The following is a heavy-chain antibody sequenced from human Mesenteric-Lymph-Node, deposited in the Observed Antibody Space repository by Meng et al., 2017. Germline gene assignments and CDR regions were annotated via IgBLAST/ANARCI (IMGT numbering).Heavy chain of an antibody. CDR2: LYSGGTI. CDR3: ARVRDGHKAVHDH. J-gene: IGHJ5*02. Sequence: EVQLVESGGGLFQPGGSLILSCAASGFTVSSNYMCWVRQTARKGLEWVSVLYSGGTIYYADSVKGRFTISRDNSKNTLYLQMNSLRAEDTAVYYCARVRDGHKAVHDHWGQGTLVTVSS. V-gene: IGHV3-53*01. CDR1: GFTVSSNY. D-gene: IGHD5-24*01.